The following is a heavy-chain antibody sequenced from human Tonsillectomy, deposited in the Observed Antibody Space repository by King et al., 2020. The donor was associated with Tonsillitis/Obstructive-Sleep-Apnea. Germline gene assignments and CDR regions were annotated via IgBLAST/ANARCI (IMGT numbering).Heavy chain of an antibody. V-gene: IGHV1-18*01. Sequence: QLVQSGAEVKKPGASVKVSCKASGYTFTSYGISWVRQAPGQGLEWMGWISAYNGNTNYAQKLQGRVTMTTDTSTRTAYMELRSLRSDDTAVYYCARRYYGSGSYYKPNYYYYMDVWGKGTTVTVSS. CDR3: ARRYYGSGSYYKPNYYYYMDV. D-gene: IGHD3-10*01. J-gene: IGHJ6*03. CDR2: ISAYNGNT. CDR1: GYTFTSYG.